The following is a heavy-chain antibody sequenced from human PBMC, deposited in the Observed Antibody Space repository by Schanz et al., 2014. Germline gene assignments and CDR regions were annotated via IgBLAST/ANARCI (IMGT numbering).Heavy chain of an antibody. J-gene: IGHJ3*02. D-gene: IGHD2-21*02. CDR2: IWYDGTNK. CDR1: GFTFRNYG. V-gene: IGHV3-33*08. CDR3: ARSYCTGDCHSGVAFDI. Sequence: QVQLVESGGGLVQPGGSLRLSCAASGFTFRNYGMSWVRQAPGKGLEWVALIWYDGTNKYYSDSVKGRFTISRDDSKNTLCLQMNSLRVYDRAMYYCARSYCTGDCHSGVAFDIWGQGTMVTVSS.